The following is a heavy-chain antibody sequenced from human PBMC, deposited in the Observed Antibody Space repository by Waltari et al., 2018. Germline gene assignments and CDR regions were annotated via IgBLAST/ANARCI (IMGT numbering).Heavy chain of an antibody. CDR1: GGSFSGYY. CDR2: ISGSGGST. D-gene: IGHD2-21*02. Sequence: VQLQQWGAGLLKPSETLSLTCAVYGGSFSGYYWSWIRQPPGKGLEWVSAISGSGGSTYYADSVKGRFTISRDNSKNTLYLQMNSLRAEDTAVYYCAIERTFGGDDYAFDIWGQGTMVTVSS. CDR3: AIERTFGGDDYAFDI. J-gene: IGHJ3*02. V-gene: IGHV3-23*01.